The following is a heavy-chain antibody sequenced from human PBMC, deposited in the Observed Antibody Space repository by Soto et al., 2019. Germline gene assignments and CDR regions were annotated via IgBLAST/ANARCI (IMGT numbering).Heavy chain of an antibody. Sequence: QVQLQESGPGLVKPSQTLSLTCTVSGGSISSGGYYWSWIRQHPGKGLEWIGYIYYSGSTYYNPSLKSRVTISVDTSKNQFSLKLISVAGADTAVYYCARVISDGNRFDYWGQGNLVTVSS. J-gene: IGHJ4*02. D-gene: IGHD1-1*01. CDR1: GGSISSGGYY. CDR2: IYYSGST. V-gene: IGHV4-31*03. CDR3: ARVISDGNRFDY.